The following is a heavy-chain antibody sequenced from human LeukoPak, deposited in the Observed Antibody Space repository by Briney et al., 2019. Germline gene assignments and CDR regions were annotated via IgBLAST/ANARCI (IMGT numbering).Heavy chain of an antibody. CDR1: GGSIGTYY. J-gene: IGHJ5*02. CDR2: IYYSGSP. CDR3: ARVTPSFAHNLFDP. Sequence: PSETLSLTCTVSGGSIGTYYWSWIRQPPGKGLEWIGHIYYSGSPDYNPSLKSRVTISIDTSNNQFSLNLTSVTATDTAVYFCARVTPSFAHNLFDPWAREPWSPSPQ. V-gene: IGHV4-59*08. D-gene: IGHD2-21*02.